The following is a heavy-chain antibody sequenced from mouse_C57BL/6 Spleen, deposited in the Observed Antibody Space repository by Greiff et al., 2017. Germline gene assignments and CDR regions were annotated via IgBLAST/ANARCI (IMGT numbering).Heavy chain of an antibody. CDR2: IYPGSGST. J-gene: IGHJ3*01. Sequence: QVQLQQPGAELVKPGASVKMSCKASGYTFTSYWITWVKQRPGQGLEWIGAIYPGSGSTNYNEKFKGKATLTVDTSSSTAYMQLSRLTSEDSAVDYCARGGQLRLLFAYWGQGTLVTVSA. V-gene: IGHV1-55*01. D-gene: IGHD3-2*02. CDR3: ARGGQLRLLFAY. CDR1: GYTFTSYW.